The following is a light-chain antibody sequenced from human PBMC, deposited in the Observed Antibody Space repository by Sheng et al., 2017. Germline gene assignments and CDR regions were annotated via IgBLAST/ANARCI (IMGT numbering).Light chain of an antibody. CDR2: AAS. J-gene: IGKJ4*01. Sequence: AVQMTQSPSSLSASIGDRVTITCRASQAIRNDLAWFQQKSGKAPELLIYAASKLQTGVPSRFSGSGFGTDFTLTISSLQAEDFASYYCLQDNQYPLTFGGGTRVEI. V-gene: IGKV1-6*01. CDR3: LQDNQYPLT. CDR1: QAIRND.